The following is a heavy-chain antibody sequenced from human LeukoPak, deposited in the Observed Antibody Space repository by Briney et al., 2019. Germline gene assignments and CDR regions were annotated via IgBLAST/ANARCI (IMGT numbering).Heavy chain of an antibody. V-gene: IGHV3-48*04. CDR2: ISSSGSTI. CDR1: GFTFSTYT. D-gene: IGHD6-13*01. CDR3: ARGSSSWSFAYYYYYMDV. Sequence: GGSLRLSCSASGFTFSTYTMNWVRQAPGKGLEWVSYISSSGSTIYYADSVKGRFTISRDNAKNSLYLQMNSLRAEDTAVYYCARGSSSWSFAYYYYYMDVWGKGTTVTISS. J-gene: IGHJ6*03.